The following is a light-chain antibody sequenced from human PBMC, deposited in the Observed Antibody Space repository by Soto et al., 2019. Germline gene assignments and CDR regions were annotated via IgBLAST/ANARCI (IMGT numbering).Light chain of an antibody. Sequence: NFMLTQSHSVSESPGKTVIISCTGSSGSIASNYVQWYQQRPGSAPTTVIYEDNQRPSGVPDRFSGSIDSSSNSASLTSSGLKNEDEADYYCQSFDGSTVVFGGGTKLTVL. CDR3: QSFDGSTVV. J-gene: IGLJ2*01. CDR2: EDN. CDR1: SGSIASNY. V-gene: IGLV6-57*02.